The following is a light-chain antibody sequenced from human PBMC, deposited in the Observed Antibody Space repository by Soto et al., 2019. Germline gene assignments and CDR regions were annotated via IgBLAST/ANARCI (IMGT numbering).Light chain of an antibody. Sequence: DIQMTQSPSAMSASVGDRVTITCRASPGVRTYLSWFQQKPGKVPKRLIFSASSLQSGVPSRFSGNGSGTEFTLTSSSLQPYDFATYYRLQSYKYPWTFGQGTKVEIK. CDR3: LQSYKYPWT. V-gene: IGKV1-17*03. CDR2: SAS. CDR1: PGVRTY. J-gene: IGKJ1*01.